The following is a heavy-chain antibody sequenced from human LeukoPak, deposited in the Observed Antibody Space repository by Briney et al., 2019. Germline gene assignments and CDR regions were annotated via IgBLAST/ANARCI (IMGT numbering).Heavy chain of an antibody. V-gene: IGHV3-23*01. CDR2: ISGSGDRT. CDR1: GFSFISYA. Sequence: GGSLRLSCAASGFSFISYAMSWVRQAPGKGLEWVSAISGSGDRTYYTGSVKGRFTISRDNSKNTLYLQMNSVRAEDTGVYFYARGPSGSLHYYHLYGMDVWGQGTTVTDS. CDR3: ARGPSGSLHYYHLYGMDV. J-gene: IGHJ6*02. D-gene: IGHD1-26*01.